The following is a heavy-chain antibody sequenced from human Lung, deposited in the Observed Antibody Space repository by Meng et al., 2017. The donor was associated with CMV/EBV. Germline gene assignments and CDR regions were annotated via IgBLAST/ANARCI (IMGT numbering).Heavy chain of an antibody. CDR3: VRDGDKWNFDY. V-gene: IGHV3-74*01. CDR1: GFTFNRYW. CDR2: IKFDGTYA. D-gene: IGHD1-26*01. Sequence: SCAAPGFTFNRYWMHWVRQAPGKGLIWVAHIKFDGTYANYADSVRGRFTISRDNAGDRLFLQMNSLRAEDTALYFCVRDGDKWNFDYWGKGTLVTVSS. J-gene: IGHJ4*02.